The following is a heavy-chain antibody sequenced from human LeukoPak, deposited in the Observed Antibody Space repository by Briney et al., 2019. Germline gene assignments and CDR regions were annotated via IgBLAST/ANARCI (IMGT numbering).Heavy chain of an antibody. Sequence: SETLSLTCTVSGGSISSGGYYWSWIRQHPGKGLEWIGYIYYSGSTYYNPSLKSRVTISVDTSKNQFSLKLSSVTAADTAVYYCARDRHGSDPSFYGMGVWGKGTTVTVSS. CDR1: GGSISSGGYY. D-gene: IGHD3-10*01. CDR3: ARDRHGSDPSFYGMGV. J-gene: IGHJ6*04. V-gene: IGHV4-31*03. CDR2: IYYSGST.